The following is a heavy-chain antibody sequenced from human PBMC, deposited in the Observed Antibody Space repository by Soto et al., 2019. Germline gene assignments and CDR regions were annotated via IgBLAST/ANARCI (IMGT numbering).Heavy chain of an antibody. CDR3: AGDRITRVKAVITDYYCGKNV. CDR1: GFTFTSYG. Sequence: SVKVSCKASGFTFTSYGVQWVRQARGQRLEWIGWIAVGSGNTNYAKKFQERVTITRYMSTSTAYMELSSLRSEDTAVDYCAGDRITRVKAVITDYYCGKNVWG. CDR2: IAVGSGNT. V-gene: IGHV1-58*01. D-gene: IGHD3-10*01. J-gene: IGHJ6*02.